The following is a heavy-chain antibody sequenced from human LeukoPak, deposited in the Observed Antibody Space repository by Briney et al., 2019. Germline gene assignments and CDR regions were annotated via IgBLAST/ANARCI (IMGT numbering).Heavy chain of an antibody. CDR2: IYTGGST. D-gene: IGHD1-1*01. Sequence: GGSLRLSCAASEFSAGSNYMSWVRQAPGKGLEWVSAIYTGGSTYYADSVKGRFTISRDNSKNTLYVQMNSLRGEDTAVYYCARDLGTSDAFDIWGQGTMVTVSS. V-gene: IGHV3-66*01. CDR1: EFSAGSNY. J-gene: IGHJ3*02. CDR3: ARDLGTSDAFDI.